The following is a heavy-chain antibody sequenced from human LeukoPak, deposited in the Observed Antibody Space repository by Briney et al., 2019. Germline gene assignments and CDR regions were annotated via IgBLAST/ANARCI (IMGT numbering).Heavy chain of an antibody. D-gene: IGHD5-24*01. CDR2: IYYSGST. V-gene: IGHV4-39*01. Sequence: PSETLSLTCTVSGGSISSTSSYWGWIRQPPGKGLEWIATIYYSGSTYYNASLKSRITIAVDTSKSQFSLKLSSVTAADTAMYYCARGRVEMATIDFDYWGQGTLVTVSS. J-gene: IGHJ4*02. CDR1: GGSISSTSSY. CDR3: ARGRVEMATIDFDY.